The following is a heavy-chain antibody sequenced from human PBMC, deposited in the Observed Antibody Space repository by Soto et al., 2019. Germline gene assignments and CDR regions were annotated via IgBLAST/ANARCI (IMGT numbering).Heavy chain of an antibody. V-gene: IGHV3-23*01. Sequence: GGSLRLSCAASGFTVSSYALNCVRQAPRKGLEWVSGISASTYYADSVKGRFTISRDTSKNTLYLQMNSLRAEDTAIYFCAKTGTTVTTAYYFDYWGQGTLVTVSS. CDR3: AKTGTTVTTAYYFDY. J-gene: IGHJ4*02. CDR1: GFTVSSYA. D-gene: IGHD4-17*01. CDR2: ISAST.